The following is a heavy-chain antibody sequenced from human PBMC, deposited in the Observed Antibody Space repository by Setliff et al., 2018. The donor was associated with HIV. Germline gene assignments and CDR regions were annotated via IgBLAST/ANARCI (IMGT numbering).Heavy chain of an antibody. CDR1: GASITSYY. CDR3: ARFSSGWYAHY. V-gene: IGHV4-59*01. Sequence: PSETLSLTCTVSGASITSYYWSWVRQTPGKGLEWMGYIYHSGGTTYNPSFKSRVTISVDTPKNQLSLKLTSVTVADTAVYYCARFSSGWYAHYWGQGKLVTVS. D-gene: IGHD6-19*01. CDR2: IYHSGGT. J-gene: IGHJ4*02.